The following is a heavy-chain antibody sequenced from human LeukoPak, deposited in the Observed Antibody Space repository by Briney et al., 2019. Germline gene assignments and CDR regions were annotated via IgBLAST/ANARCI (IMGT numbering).Heavy chain of an antibody. J-gene: IGHJ4*02. CDR2: ITLNSGGT. D-gene: IGHD3-10*01. CDR3: TRGGDDEGPNYFDY. Sequence: ASVKVSCKTSGYASIDSYMHWVRQVPGHGLEWLGWITLNSGGTHYLQKFQGRVTMTRDTSIRTAYMDLSGLRSDDTAVYYCTRGGDDEGPNYFDYWGQGTLVTVSS. V-gene: IGHV1-2*02. CDR1: GYASIDSY.